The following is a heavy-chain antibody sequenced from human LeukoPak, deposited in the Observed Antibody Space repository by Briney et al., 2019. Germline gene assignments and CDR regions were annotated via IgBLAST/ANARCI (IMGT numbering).Heavy chain of an antibody. CDR2: ISSSSSYI. CDR3: ARDGGFGELSHDY. J-gene: IGHJ4*02. CDR1: GFTFSSYS. D-gene: IGHD3-10*01. Sequence: PGGSLRLSCAASGFTFSSYSMTWVRQAPGKGLEWVSSISSSSSYIYYADSVKGRFTISRDNAKNSLYLQMNSLRAEDTAVYYCARDGGFGELSHDYWGQGTLVTVSS. V-gene: IGHV3-21*01.